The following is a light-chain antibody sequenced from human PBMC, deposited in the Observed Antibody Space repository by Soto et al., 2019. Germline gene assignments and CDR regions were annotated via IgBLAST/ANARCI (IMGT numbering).Light chain of an antibody. V-gene: IGLV2-8*01. CDR1: SSDVGGYNY. Sequence: ALTQPPSASGSPGQSVTISCTGTSSDVGGYNYVSWYQQHPGKAPKLMIYEVSKRPSGVPDRFSGAKSGNTASLTVSGLQAEDEADYYCSSYAGSNHLVFGGGTQLTVL. J-gene: IGLJ3*02. CDR3: SSYAGSNHLV. CDR2: EVS.